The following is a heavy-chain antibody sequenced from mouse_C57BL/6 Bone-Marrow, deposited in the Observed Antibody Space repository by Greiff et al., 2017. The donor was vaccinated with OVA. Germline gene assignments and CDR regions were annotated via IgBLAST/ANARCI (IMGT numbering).Heavy chain of an antibody. D-gene: IGHD1-1*01. J-gene: IGHJ2*01. Sequence: EVKVVESGGDLVKPGGSLKLSCAASGFTFSSYGMSWVRQTPDKRLEWVATISSGGSYTYYPDSVKGRFTISRDNAKNTLYLQMSSLKSEDTAMYYGARYYYGSSDYWGQGTTLTVSS. CDR2: ISSGGSYT. CDR3: ARYYYGSSDY. V-gene: IGHV5-6*01. CDR1: GFTFSSYG.